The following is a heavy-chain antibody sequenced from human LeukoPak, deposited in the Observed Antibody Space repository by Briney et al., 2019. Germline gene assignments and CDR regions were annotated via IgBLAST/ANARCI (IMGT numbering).Heavy chain of an antibody. CDR3: ARGRGKSLAQH. CDR2: INHSGST. J-gene: IGHJ1*01. V-gene: IGHV4-34*01. D-gene: IGHD3-16*02. CDR1: GGSFRGYY. Sequence: SETLSLTCAVYGGSFRGYYWSWIRKPQGKGLEWIGEINHSGSTNYNPSLKSRVTISVDTSKNQFSLKLSSVTAADTAVYYCARGRGKSLAQHWGQGTLVTVSS.